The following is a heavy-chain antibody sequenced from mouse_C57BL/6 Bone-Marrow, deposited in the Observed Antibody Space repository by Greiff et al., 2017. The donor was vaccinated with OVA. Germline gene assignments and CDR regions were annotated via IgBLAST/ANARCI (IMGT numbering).Heavy chain of an antibody. V-gene: IGHV1-81*01. J-gene: IGHJ3*01. Sequence: QVQLQQSGAELARPGASVKLSCKASGYTFTSYSISWVKQRTGQGLEWIGEIYPRSGNTYYNEKFKGKATLTADKSSSTAYMELRSLTSEDSAVYFCAMGGWLLRGAWFAYWGQGTLVTVSA. D-gene: IGHD2-3*01. CDR2: IYPRSGNT. CDR1: GYTFTSYS. CDR3: AMGGWLLRGAWFAY.